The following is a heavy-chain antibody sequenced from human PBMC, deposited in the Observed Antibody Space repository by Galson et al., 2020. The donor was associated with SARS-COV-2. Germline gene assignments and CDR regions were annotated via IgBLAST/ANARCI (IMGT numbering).Heavy chain of an antibody. D-gene: IGHD2-2*01. CDR3: ARIPGGCSSTSCYLVS. J-gene: IGHJ5*02. CDR2: IYYGGST. V-gene: IGHV4-4*02. Sequence: ETLSLTCAVSGDSISSNYWWTWVRQPPGEGLEWIGEIYYGGSTNYNPSLKSRVTISVDKSNNQFSLKLNSVTAADTAVYYCARIPGGCSSTSCYLVSWGQGSLVTVSS. CDR1: GDSISSNYW.